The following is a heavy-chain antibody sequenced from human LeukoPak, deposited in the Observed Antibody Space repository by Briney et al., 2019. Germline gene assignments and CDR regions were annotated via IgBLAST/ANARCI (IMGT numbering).Heavy chain of an antibody. CDR2: IYSGGST. J-gene: IGHJ4*02. V-gene: IGHV3-66*01. D-gene: IGHD6-13*01. CDR3: ARYSSSWWFDY. Sequence: GGSLRLSCAASGFTVSSNYMSWVRQAPGKGLEWVSVIYSGGSTYYADSVKGRLTISRDNSKNTLYLQMNSLRAEDTAVYYCARYSSSWWFDYWGQGTLVTVSS. CDR1: GFTVSSNY.